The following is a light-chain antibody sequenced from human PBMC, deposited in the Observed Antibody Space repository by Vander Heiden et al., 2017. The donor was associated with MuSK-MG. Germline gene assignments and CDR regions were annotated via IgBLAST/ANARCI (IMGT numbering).Light chain of an antibody. Sequence: SALTQPASVSGPPGQSITISGTGTSSDVGGYNLVSWYQHHPGKAHTSIIYDVSRRPSGVANRFSASKSGNTASLTISGVEAEDEADYYCYSYASRSFVGFGGGTKLTVL. CDR1: SSDVGGYNL. V-gene: IGLV2-23*02. CDR3: YSYASRSFVG. J-gene: IGLJ2*01. CDR2: DVS.